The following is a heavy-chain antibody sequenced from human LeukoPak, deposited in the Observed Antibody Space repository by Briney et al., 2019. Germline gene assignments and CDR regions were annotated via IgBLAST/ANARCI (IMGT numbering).Heavy chain of an antibody. D-gene: IGHD3-9*01. Sequence: GGSLRLSCAASGFTCSSYAMSWVRQAPGKVLEWVSAISGSGGSTYYADSVKGRFTISRDNSKNTLYLQMNSLRAEDTAVYYCAKEGDVLRYFDWLLANFDYWGQGTLVTVSS. CDR1: GFTCSSYA. CDR2: ISGSGGST. CDR3: AKEGDVLRYFDWLLANFDY. J-gene: IGHJ4*02. V-gene: IGHV3-23*01.